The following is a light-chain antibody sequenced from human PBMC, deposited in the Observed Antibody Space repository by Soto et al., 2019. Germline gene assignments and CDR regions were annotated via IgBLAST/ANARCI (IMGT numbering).Light chain of an antibody. CDR3: QQYNNWPRAT. V-gene: IGKV3-15*01. CDR1: QSINSN. CDR2: RAS. Sequence: IVMTQSTATLSVSPGERATLSCRASQSINSNLACYQQKPGQAPRLLMFRASIRATGFPARFSGSGSGTEFHITISSLQSEDSAIYYCQQYNNWPRATFGGGTKVEIK. J-gene: IGKJ4*01.